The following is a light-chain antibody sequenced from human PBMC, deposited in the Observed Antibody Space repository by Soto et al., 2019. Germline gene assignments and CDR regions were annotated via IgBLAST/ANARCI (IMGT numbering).Light chain of an antibody. CDR1: QSVSSR. CDR2: GAS. CDR3: HQYNNLWT. J-gene: IGKJ1*01. V-gene: IGKV3-15*01. Sequence: IVMTHSPATLSVSPWERVTLSCRASQSVSSRLAWYQQKPGQSPRLLIYGASTRATGIPARFSGSGSGTEFTLTISSLQSEDFGVYYCHQYNNLWTFGQGTKVDIK.